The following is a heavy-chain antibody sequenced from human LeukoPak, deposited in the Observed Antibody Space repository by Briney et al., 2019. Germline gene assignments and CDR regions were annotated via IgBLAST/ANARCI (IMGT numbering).Heavy chain of an antibody. CDR3: AKHVLLWFGEIYYFDY. J-gene: IGHJ4*02. V-gene: IGHV3-23*01. CDR2: GSGGST. D-gene: IGHD3-10*01. Sequence: GSGGSTYYPDSVKGRFTISRDNSKNTLYLQMNSLRAEDTAVYYCAKHVLLWFGEIYYFDYWGQGTLVTVSS.